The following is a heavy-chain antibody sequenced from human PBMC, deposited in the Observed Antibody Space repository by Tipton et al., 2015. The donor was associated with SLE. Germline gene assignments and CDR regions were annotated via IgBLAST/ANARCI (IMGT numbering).Heavy chain of an antibody. V-gene: IGHV4-38-2*01. CDR2: IFHSGST. J-gene: IGHJ4*02. CDR1: GYSINNGYY. CDR3: ARLTHYFDS. Sequence: TLSLTCVVSGYSINNGYYWGWIRQPPGKGLEYIGSIFHSGSTFYNPSLKSRVTISVDSSKNQFSLRLDSVTAADTAMYYCARLTHYFDSWGQGTLVSVSS.